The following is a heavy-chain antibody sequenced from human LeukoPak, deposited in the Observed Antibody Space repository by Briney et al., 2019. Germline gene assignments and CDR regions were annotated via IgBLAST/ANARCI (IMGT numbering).Heavy chain of an antibody. V-gene: IGHV3-43*02. CDR2: ISGDASGT. Sequence: GGSLRLSCVVSGITFEDYAMHWVRQVPGKGLEWVSLISGDASGTYYADSVKGRFTISRDNSKNSLYLQMNSLRSEDAALYYCVKGDDYGVYWGQGTLVTVSS. CDR1: GITFEDYA. J-gene: IGHJ4*02. CDR3: VKGDDYGVY.